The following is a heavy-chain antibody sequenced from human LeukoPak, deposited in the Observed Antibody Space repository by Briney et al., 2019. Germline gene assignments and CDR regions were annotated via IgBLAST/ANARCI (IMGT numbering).Heavy chain of an antibody. CDR3: ARPGRSGALDI. V-gene: IGHV4-4*07. D-gene: IGHD3-10*01. J-gene: IGHJ3*02. CDR2: MYTSGST. CDR1: GDSISNYY. Sequence: SETLSLTCTVSGDSISNYYWSWIRQPAGKGLEWIGRMYTSGSTNYNPSLRSRVTMSVDTSKNQFSLKLSSVTAADTAVYYCARPGRSGALDIWGQGTMVTVSS.